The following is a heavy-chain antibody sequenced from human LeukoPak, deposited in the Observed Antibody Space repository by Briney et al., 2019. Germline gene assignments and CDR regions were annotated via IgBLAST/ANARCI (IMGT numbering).Heavy chain of an antibody. D-gene: IGHD2-15*01. CDR2: INPNSGGT. J-gene: IGHJ6*02. V-gene: IGHV1-2*02. CDR3: ARAQGFVVVVAATHYYYGMDV. Sequence: ASVKVSCKASGGTFSSYAISWVRQAPGQGLEWMGWINPNSGGTNYAQKFQGRVTMTRDTSISTAYMELSRLRSDDTAVYYCARAQGFVVVVAATHYYYGMDVWGQGTTVTVSS. CDR1: GGTFSSYA.